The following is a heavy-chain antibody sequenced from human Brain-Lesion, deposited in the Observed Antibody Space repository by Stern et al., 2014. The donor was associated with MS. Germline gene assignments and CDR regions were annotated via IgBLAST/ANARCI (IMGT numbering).Heavy chain of an antibody. V-gene: IGHV5-51*03. D-gene: IGHD5-12*01. J-gene: IGHJ4*02. CDR1: GYLFDDYW. Sequence: EVQLVESGAEVKKPGESLKISCEASGYLFDDYWIGWVRQMSGRGLELVAIIFPRDSNTRYSPSVQGQVTISADKSISPASFQLRSLKAATPAMYYCARSPATPSGYDRFDYWGQGALVTVSS. CDR2: IFPRDSNT. CDR3: ARSPATPSGYDRFDY.